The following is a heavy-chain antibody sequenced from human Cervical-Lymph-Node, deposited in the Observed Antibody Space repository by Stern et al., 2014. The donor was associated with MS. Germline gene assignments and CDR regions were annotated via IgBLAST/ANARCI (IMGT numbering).Heavy chain of an antibody. Sequence: QVQLQESGPGLVKASGTLSLTCAVSGDSITSDTWWSWVRQPPRKGLEWIGEIHHSGTTNYNPSLESRLTISLDKSKNQFYLHLNSVTAADTAVYYCARASLGGYDWFDPWGQGTLVTVSS. D-gene: IGHD5-12*01. J-gene: IGHJ5*02. CDR2: IHHSGTT. CDR3: ARASLGGYDWFDP. V-gene: IGHV4-4*02. CDR1: GDSITSDTW.